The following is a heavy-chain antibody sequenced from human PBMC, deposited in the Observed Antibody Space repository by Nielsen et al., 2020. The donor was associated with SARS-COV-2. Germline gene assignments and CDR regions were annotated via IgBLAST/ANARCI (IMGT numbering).Heavy chain of an antibody. D-gene: IGHD6-13*01. CDR2: INPNSGGT. V-gene: IGHV1-2*06. CDR3: ATVGDSSYGLGY. CDR1: GYTFTGYY. Sequence: ASVKVSCKASGYTFTGYYMHWVRQAPGQGLEWMGRINPNSGGTNYAQKFQGRVTMTRDTSISTAYMELSSLRSEDTAVYYCATVGDSSYGLGYWGQGTLVTVSS. J-gene: IGHJ4*02.